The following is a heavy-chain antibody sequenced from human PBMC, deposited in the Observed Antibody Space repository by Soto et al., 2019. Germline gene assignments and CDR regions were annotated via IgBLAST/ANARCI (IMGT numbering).Heavy chain of an antibody. CDR2: IYYSGST. CDR3: ARSITMVRGVIIPHAFDI. CDR1: GGSISSYY. J-gene: IGHJ3*02. D-gene: IGHD3-10*01. V-gene: IGHV4-59*01. Sequence: PSETLSLTCTVSGGSISSYYWSWIRQPPGKGLEWIGYIYYSGSTNYNPSLKSRVTISVDTSKNQFSLKLSSVTAADTAVYYCARSITMVRGVIIPHAFDIWGQGTMVTVSS.